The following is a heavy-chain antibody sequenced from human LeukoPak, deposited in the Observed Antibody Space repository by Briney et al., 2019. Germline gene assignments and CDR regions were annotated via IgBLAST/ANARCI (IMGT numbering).Heavy chain of an antibody. CDR1: GGTFSSYA. Sequence: SVKVSCKASGGTFSSYAISWVRQAPGQGLEWMGGIIPIFGTANYAQKFQGRVTITTDESTSTAYMELSSLRSEDTAVYYCARGLDSSGYYDYYYYYMDDWGKGTTVTVSS. J-gene: IGHJ6*03. CDR3: ARGLDSSGYYDYYYYYMDD. CDR2: IIPIFGTA. D-gene: IGHD3-22*01. V-gene: IGHV1-69*05.